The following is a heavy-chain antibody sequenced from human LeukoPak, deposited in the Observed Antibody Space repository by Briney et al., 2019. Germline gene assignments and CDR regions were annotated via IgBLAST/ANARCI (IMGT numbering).Heavy chain of an antibody. J-gene: IGHJ4*02. Sequence: GGSLRLSCAASEFTFSSCAMSWVRQAPGKGLEWVSAISGGGGSTYYADSVKGRFTISRDNSKNTLYLRMNSLRAEDTAVYYCAKSTPITMVRGVFDYWGQGTLVTVSS. V-gene: IGHV3-23*01. CDR3: AKSTPITMVRGVFDY. CDR2: ISGGGGST. D-gene: IGHD3-10*01. CDR1: EFTFSSCA.